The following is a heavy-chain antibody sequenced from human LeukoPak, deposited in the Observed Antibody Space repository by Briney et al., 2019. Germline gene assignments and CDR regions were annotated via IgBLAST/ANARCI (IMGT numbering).Heavy chain of an antibody. Sequence: SGPTLVNPTQTLTLTCTFSGFSLSASGVGVGWIRRPPGKALEWLALIYWNDDKRYSPSLKSRLTITKDTSKNQVVLTMTNMDPVDTATYYCARGDDYGVNFDNWGQGTLVTVSS. J-gene: IGHJ4*02. CDR2: IYWNDDK. D-gene: IGHD4-17*01. CDR1: GFSLSASGVG. CDR3: ARGDDYGVNFDN. V-gene: IGHV2-5*01.